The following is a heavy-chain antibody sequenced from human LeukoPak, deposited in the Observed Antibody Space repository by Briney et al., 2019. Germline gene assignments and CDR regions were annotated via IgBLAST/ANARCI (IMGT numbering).Heavy chain of an antibody. Sequence: SETLSLTCTVSGGSISSYYWSWIRQPPGKGLEWIGYIYYSGSTNYNPSLKSRVTISVDTSKNQFSLKLSSATAADTAVYYCARDGYDFWSGYNNDDYYYYYGMDVWGQGTTVTVSS. CDR2: IYYSGST. J-gene: IGHJ6*02. CDR3: ARDGYDFWSGYNNDDYYYYYGMDV. V-gene: IGHV4-59*01. D-gene: IGHD3-3*01. CDR1: GGSISSYY.